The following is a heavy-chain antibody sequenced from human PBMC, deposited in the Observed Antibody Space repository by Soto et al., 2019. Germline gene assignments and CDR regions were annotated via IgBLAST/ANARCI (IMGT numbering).Heavy chain of an antibody. D-gene: IGHD1-26*01. V-gene: IGHV4-59*04. CDR2: IYYSGST. J-gene: IGHJ4*02. Sequence: SETLSLTCTVSGGSISSYYWSWIRQPPGKGLEWIGNIYYSGSTYYNPSLKSRVTISVDTSKNQFSLKLSSVTAADTAVYYCARQGEVGATVFDYWGQGTLVTVSS. CDR1: GGSISSYY. CDR3: ARQGEVGATVFDY.